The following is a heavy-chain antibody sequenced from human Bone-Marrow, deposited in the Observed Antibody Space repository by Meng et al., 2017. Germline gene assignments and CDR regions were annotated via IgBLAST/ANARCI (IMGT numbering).Heavy chain of an antibody. Sequence: GGSLRLSCAASGFTFNTYTMNWVRQVPGKGLEWVSSIGDSGGRMYYAESVKGRFTISRDNSKNTLYLQMDSLRAEDTAVYYCARFRFGGLFDYWGQGTLVTVSS. J-gene: IGHJ4*02. V-gene: IGHV3-23*01. D-gene: IGHD3-16*01. CDR1: GFTFNTYT. CDR2: IGDSGGRM. CDR3: ARFRFGGLFDY.